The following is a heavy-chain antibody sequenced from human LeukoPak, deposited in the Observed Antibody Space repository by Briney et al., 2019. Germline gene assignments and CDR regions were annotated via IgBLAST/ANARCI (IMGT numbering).Heavy chain of an antibody. CDR1: GYTFTGYY. D-gene: IGHD2-15*01. Sequence: ASVKVSCKASGYTFTGYYMHWVRQAPGQGLEWMGWINPNSGGTNYAQKSQGRVTMTRDTSISTAYMELSRLRSDDTAVYYCARDRRSIGYCSGGSCYARYFQHWGQGTLVTVSS. V-gene: IGHV1-2*02. J-gene: IGHJ1*01. CDR2: INPNSGGT. CDR3: ARDRRSIGYCSGGSCYARYFQH.